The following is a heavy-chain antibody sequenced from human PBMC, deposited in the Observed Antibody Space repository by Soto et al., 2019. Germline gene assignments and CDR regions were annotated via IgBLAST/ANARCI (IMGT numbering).Heavy chain of an antibody. V-gene: IGHV4-31*03. D-gene: IGHD1-1*01. Sequence: QVQLQESGPGLVKPSQTLSLTCTTSGGAISSGGYYWSWMRQQPGKGVEWIGYIYYDGSTYYNPSLKSRVTISVDTSNNQFSLQLSSVTAADTAVYYCARGRGTGTYPPDFQPWGRGTLVTVSS. CDR1: GGAISSGGYY. CDR2: IYYDGST. J-gene: IGHJ1*01. CDR3: ARGRGTGTYPPDFQP.